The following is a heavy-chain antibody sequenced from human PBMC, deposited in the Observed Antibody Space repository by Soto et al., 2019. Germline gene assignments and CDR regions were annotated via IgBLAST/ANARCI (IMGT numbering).Heavy chain of an antibody. D-gene: IGHD3-3*01. CDR2: INHSGST. V-gene: IGHV4-34*01. Sequence: SETLSLSCAVYGGSFSGYYWSWIRQPPGKGLEWIGEINHSGSTNYNPSLKSRVTISVDTSKNQFSLKLSSVTAADAAVYYCARGPHYDFWSGYSPLDAIDIWGQGTMVTVSS. J-gene: IGHJ3*02. CDR1: GGSFSGYY. CDR3: ARGPHYDFWSGYSPLDAIDI.